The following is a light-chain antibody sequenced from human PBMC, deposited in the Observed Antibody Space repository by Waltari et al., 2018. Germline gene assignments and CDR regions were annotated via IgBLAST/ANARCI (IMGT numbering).Light chain of an antibody. V-gene: IGLV1-51*01. J-gene: IGLJ3*02. CDR3: VTWDNSLSGLV. Sequence: QSVLTQPPSVSAAPGQKVTISCSGSSSNIGIRFVSWYQKHPATAPKLRIYDNNKRPSGIPDRCSGSKSGTSATLGIAGLQTGDEADYYCVTWDNSLSGLVIGGGTRLTVL. CDR1: SSNIGIRF. CDR2: DNN.